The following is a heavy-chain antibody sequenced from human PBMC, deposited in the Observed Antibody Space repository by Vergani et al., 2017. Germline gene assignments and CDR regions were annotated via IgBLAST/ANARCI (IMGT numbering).Heavy chain of an antibody. D-gene: IGHD6-6*01. Sequence: QVQLPESGPGLVKPSGTLSLTCAVSGGSISSSNWWSWVRQPPGKGLEWIGEIYHSGSTNYNPSLKSRVTISVDKSKNQFSLKLSSVTAADTAVYYRARDLYSSSSNWYFDLWGRGTLVTVSS. CDR2: IYHSGST. V-gene: IGHV4-4*02. CDR1: GGSISSSNW. CDR3: ARDLYSSSSNWYFDL. J-gene: IGHJ2*01.